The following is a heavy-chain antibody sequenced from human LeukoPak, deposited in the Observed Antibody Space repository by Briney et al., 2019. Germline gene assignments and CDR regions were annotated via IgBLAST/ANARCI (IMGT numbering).Heavy chain of an antibody. CDR1: GDSISGSSFH. CDR2: IYYSGST. V-gene: IGHV4-61*05. Sequence: SETLSLTCTVSGDSISGSSFHWGWIRQPPGKGLEWIGYIYYSGSTNYNPSLKSRVTISVDTSKNQFSLKLSSVTAADTAVYYCARNNQGSFDIWGQGTMVTVSS. D-gene: IGHD1-14*01. CDR3: ARNNQGSFDI. J-gene: IGHJ3*02.